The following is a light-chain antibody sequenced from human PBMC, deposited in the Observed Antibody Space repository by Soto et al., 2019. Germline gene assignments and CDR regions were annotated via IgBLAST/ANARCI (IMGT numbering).Light chain of an antibody. CDR2: DAS. V-gene: IGKV1-39*01. J-gene: IGKJ1*01. Sequence: DIQMTQSPSSLSASVGDRVTITCRSSQSINNYLNWYQQRPGKAPKVIIYDASSLQSGVPSRFSGSGSGTHFTLTISNLQPEDFATYYCQQGFSAPPWTFGQGTKVQI. CDR3: QQGFSAPPWT. CDR1: QSINNY.